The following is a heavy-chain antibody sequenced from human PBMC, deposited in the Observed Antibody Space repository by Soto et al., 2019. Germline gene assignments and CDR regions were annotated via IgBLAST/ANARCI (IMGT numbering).Heavy chain of an antibody. CDR2: IYYSGST. CDR3: ARDRGSVREMPFRGDFDL. J-gene: IGHJ2*01. V-gene: IGHV4-59*01. CDR1: GGSISSYY. D-gene: IGHD2-2*01. Sequence: QVQLQESGPGLVKPSETLSLTCTVSGGSISSYYWSWIRQPPGKGLEWIGYIYYSGSTNYNPSLKSRVTISVDTSKNQFSLKLSSVTAADTAVYYCARDRGSVREMPFRGDFDLWGRGTLVTVSS.